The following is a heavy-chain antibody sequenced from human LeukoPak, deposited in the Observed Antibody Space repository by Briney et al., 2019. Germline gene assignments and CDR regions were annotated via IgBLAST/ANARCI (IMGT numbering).Heavy chain of an antibody. CDR2: INPNSGGT. J-gene: IGHJ4*02. V-gene: IGHV1-2*02. D-gene: IGHD3-10*01. CDR1: GFTFTNYN. CDR3: ARDSSGPYY. Sequence: ASVKVSCKASGFTFTNYNLHWVRQAPGQGLEWMGWINPNSGGTNYAQKFQGRVTMTRDTSISTAYMELSRLRSDDTAVYYCARDSSGPYYWGQGTLVTVSS.